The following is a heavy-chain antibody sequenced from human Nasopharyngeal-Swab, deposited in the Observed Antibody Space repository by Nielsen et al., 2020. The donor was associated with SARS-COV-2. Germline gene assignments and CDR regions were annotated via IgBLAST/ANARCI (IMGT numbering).Heavy chain of an antibody. CDR1: GFTFSSYT. CDR2: ISSNGGST. D-gene: IGHD2-15*01. CDR3: VKDRGAHSVVVVAAS. J-gene: IGHJ4*02. Sequence: GGSRRLSCSASGFTFSSYTMHWGRQAPGKGLEHVSAISSNGGSTYYADSVKGRFTISRDNSKNTLNLQMSSLRAEDTAVYYCVKDRGAHSVVVVAASWGQGTLVTVSS. V-gene: IGHV3-64D*06.